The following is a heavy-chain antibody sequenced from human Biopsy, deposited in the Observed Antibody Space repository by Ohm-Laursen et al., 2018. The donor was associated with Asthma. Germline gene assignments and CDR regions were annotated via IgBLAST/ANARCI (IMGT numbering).Heavy chain of an antibody. CDR3: TRHNDY. J-gene: IGHJ4*02. V-gene: IGHV2-70*04. Sequence: TQTLTLTCSFSGFSLSSSGANVNWIRQPPGKALEWLARIDWEEDKFYSTSLRTRLTISKGSSEDQVVLTMTNTGPVDTATYYCTRHNDYWGPGILVTVSS. CDR1: GFSLSSSGAN. D-gene: IGHD1-14*01. CDR2: IDWEEDK.